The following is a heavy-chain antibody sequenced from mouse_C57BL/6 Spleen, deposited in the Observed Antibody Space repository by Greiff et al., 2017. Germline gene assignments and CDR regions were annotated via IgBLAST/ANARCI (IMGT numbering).Heavy chain of an antibody. D-gene: IGHD2-10*01. Sequence: DVMLVESGGGLVKPGGSLKLSCAASGFTFSDYGMHWVRQAPEKGLEWVAYISSGSSTIYYADTVKGRFTFSRDNAKNTLFLQMTSLRSEDTAKYYCARGFLPYAMDYWGQGTSVTVSS. V-gene: IGHV5-17*01. J-gene: IGHJ4*01. CDR2: ISSGSSTI. CDR1: GFTFSDYG. CDR3: ARGFLPYAMDY.